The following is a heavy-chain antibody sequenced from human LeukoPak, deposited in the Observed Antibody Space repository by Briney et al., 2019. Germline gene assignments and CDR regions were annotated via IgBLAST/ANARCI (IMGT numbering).Heavy chain of an antibody. CDR2: IHSDGSST. J-gene: IGHJ3*02. CDR1: GFTFSNYW. V-gene: IGHV3-74*01. Sequence: GGSLRLSCAASGFTFSNYWMHWVRQAPGKGLVWVSRIHSDGSSTTSADSVKGRFTISRDNAENTLYLQMNSLRAEDTAVYFCARGSAHAFDIWGQGTMVTVSS. CDR3: ARGSAHAFDI. D-gene: IGHD1-26*01.